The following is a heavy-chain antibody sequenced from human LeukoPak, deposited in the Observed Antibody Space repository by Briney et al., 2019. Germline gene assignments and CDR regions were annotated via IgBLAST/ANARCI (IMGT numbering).Heavy chain of an antibody. Sequence: SQTLSLTCAIAGDRVSNNNVAWNWVRQSPSRGIEWLGRTYYRSKWYNDYAVSVKSRITITPDTSKNQVSLQLSSVSLEDTAIYFCARVQQLGQGFHYWGQGTLVTVSS. J-gene: IGHJ4*02. D-gene: IGHD6-13*01. V-gene: IGHV6-1*01. CDR3: ARVQQLGQGFHY. CDR1: GDRVSNNNVA. CDR2: TYYRSKWYN.